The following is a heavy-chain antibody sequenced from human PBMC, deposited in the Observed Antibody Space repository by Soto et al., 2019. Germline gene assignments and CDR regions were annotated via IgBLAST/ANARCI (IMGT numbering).Heavy chain of an antibody. D-gene: IGHD3-10*01. Sequence: GGSLRLSCAASGFTFTSYGMNWVRQTPGKGLEWVSAISGSGGSTYYCDSVKGRFTISRDNSKNTLYLQMNSLRAEDTAVYYCAKGAYYHGWENYFPLDYWGQGSLVTVSS. CDR3: AKGAYYHGWENYFPLDY. CDR1: GFTFTSYG. V-gene: IGHV3-23*02. CDR2: ISGSGGST. J-gene: IGHJ4*02.